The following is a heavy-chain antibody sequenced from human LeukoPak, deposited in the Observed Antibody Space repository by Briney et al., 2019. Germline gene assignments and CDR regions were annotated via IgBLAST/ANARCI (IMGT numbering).Heavy chain of an antibody. Sequence: SETLSLTCAVSGSSISSTYYCAWIRQPPGKGLEWIGSVFHAGSTYYNPSLKSRVTVSVDTSKNQFSLKLTSVTAADTAVYYCARGDYFIDFWGQGTLVTVSS. CDR2: VFHAGST. V-gene: IGHV4-38-2*01. D-gene: IGHD2/OR15-2a*01. J-gene: IGHJ4*02. CDR3: ARGDYFIDF. CDR1: GSSISSTYY.